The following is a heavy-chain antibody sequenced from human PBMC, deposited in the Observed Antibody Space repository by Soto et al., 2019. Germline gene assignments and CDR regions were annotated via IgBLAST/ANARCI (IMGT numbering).Heavy chain of an antibody. CDR1: GFNLSNFA. Sequence: DVQLLESGGGLVQPGGSLRLSCAASGFNLSNFAMTWVRQGTGKGLQWVSGITMSGGATYYANSVKGRLTISRDNSKNTLFLQMNSMRAEDTAVYYCAKTLSTFNAFEMWGQGTKVTVS. CDR2: ITMSGGAT. D-gene: IGHD3-3*02. J-gene: IGHJ3*02. V-gene: IGHV3-23*01. CDR3: AKTLSTFNAFEM.